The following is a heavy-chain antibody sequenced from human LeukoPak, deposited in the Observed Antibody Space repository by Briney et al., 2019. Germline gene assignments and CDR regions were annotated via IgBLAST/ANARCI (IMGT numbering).Heavy chain of an antibody. Sequence: SETLSLTCAVYGGSFSGYYWSWIRQPPGKGLEWIGEINHSGSTNYNPSLKSRVTISVDTSKNQFSLKLSSVTAADTAVYYCARGPTNYVWGSYRYGVHYYFDYWGQGTLVTVSS. V-gene: IGHV4-34*01. CDR2: INHSGST. J-gene: IGHJ4*02. CDR3: ARGPTNYVWGSYRYGVHYYFDY. D-gene: IGHD3-16*02. CDR1: GGSFSGYY.